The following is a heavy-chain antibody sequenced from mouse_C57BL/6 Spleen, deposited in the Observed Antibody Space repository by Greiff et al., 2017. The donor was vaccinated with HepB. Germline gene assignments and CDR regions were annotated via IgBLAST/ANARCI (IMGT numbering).Heavy chain of an antibody. Sequence: QVQLQQPGAELVRPGSSVKLSCKASGYTFNSYWMHWVKQRPIQGLEWIGNIDPSDSETHYNQKFKDKATLTVDKSSSTAYMQLSSLTSEDSAVYYCARGNYYYGSSYYYFDYWGQGTTLTVSS. V-gene: IGHV1-52*01. D-gene: IGHD1-1*01. CDR1: GYTFNSYW. CDR2: IDPSDSET. J-gene: IGHJ2*01. CDR3: ARGNYYYGSSYYYFDY.